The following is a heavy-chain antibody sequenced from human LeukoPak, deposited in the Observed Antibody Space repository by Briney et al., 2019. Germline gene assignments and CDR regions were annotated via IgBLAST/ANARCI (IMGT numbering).Heavy chain of an antibody. V-gene: IGHV3-11*01. CDR2: ISSSGSTI. D-gene: IGHD4-17*01. Sequence: GGSLRLSCAASGFTFSDYYMSWIRQAPGQGLEWVSYISSSGSTIYYADSVKGRFTISRDNAKNSLYLQMNSLRAEDTAVYYCARDRIVVTVTPLDYWGQGTLVTVSS. CDR1: GFTFSDYY. J-gene: IGHJ4*02. CDR3: ARDRIVVTVTPLDY.